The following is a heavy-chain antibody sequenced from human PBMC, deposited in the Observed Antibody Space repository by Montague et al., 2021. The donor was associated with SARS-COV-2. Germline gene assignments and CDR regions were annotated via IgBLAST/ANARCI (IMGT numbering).Heavy chain of an antibody. CDR1: GGSISSGSYY. D-gene: IGHD5-12*01. Sequence: TLSLTCTVSGGSISSGSYYWSWIRQPAGKGLEWIGRIYTSGTTDYSFSLKSRVTISVDTSKNQFSLKLTSVTAADTAAYYCARAHSGSWAHLDNWGQRSLVTVSS. V-gene: IGHV4-61*02. CDR2: IYTSGTT. CDR3: ARAHSGSWAHLDN. J-gene: IGHJ4*02.